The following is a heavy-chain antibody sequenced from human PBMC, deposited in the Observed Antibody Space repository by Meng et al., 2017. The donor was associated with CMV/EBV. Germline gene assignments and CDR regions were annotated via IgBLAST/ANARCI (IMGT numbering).Heavy chain of an antibody. V-gene: IGHV1-8*03. CDR2: LNTNGGNT. CDR1: GGTFSSYA. CDR3: AGGGGVVGAFDI. D-gene: IGHD3-22*01. Sequence: ASVKVSCKASGGTFSSYAINWVRQAPGQGLEWMGWLNTNGGNTGFAQKFQGRVTITGDTSIRTAYMELSSLTSQDTAVYYCAGGGGVVGAFDIWGRGTMVTVSS. J-gene: IGHJ3*02.